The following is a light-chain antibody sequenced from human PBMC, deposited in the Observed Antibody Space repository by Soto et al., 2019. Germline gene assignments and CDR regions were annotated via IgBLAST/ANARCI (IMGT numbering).Light chain of an antibody. J-gene: IGLJ2*01. CDR2: DNN. V-gene: IGLV1-51*01. Sequence: QSVFTQPPSVSAAPGQKVTISCSGSSSNIGNNYVSWYQHLPGTAPRLLIYDNNKRPSGIPDRFSGSKSGTSATLGITGLQTGDEADYYCGTWDSSLSGGVFGGGTKVTVL. CDR1: SSNIGNNY. CDR3: GTWDSSLSGGV.